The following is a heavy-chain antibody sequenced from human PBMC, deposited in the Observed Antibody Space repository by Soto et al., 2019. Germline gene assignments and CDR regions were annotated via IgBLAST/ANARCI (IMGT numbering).Heavy chain of an antibody. D-gene: IGHD5-18*01. Sequence: QVQLQQWGAGLLKPSETLSLTCAVYGGSFSGYYWSWIRQPPGKGLEWIGEINHSVSTNYNPSLKSRVTISVDTSKNQFSLKLSSVTAADTAVYYCASVTAMAQPDAFDIWGQGTMVTVSS. V-gene: IGHV4-34*01. CDR3: ASVTAMAQPDAFDI. J-gene: IGHJ3*02. CDR1: GGSFSGYY. CDR2: INHSVST.